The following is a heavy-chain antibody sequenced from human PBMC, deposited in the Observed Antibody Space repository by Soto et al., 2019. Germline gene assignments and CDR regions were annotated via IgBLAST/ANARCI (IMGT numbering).Heavy chain of an antibody. V-gene: IGHV5-51*01. J-gene: IGHJ4*02. CDR1: GYTFSNFW. D-gene: IGHD6-13*01. CDR2: IYPGDSET. CDR3: ARSPRSSPYFDY. Sequence: GESLKISCQCSGYTFSNFWIAWVRQLPGKGLEYMGIIYPGDSETRYSPSFHGKVTISADRSVGTAYLQWSSLEASDSAFYFCARSPRSSPYFDYWGQGALVTVSS.